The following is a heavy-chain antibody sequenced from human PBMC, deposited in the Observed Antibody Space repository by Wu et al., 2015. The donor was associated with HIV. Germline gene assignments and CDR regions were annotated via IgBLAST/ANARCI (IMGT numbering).Heavy chain of an antibody. D-gene: IGHD2-2*01. CDR3: VSSAGTSYYFDY. J-gene: IGHJ4*02. CDR2: INPNSDGSGGT. Sequence: QVQLVQSGAEVKKPGASVKVSCKASGYTFTGYYMHWVRQAPGQGLEWMGWINPNSDGSGGTNYAQKFQGRVTMTRDTSISTAYMELSRLRSADTAVYYCVSSAGTSYYFDYWGQGTLVTVSS. CDR1: GYTFTGYY. V-gene: IGHV1-2*02.